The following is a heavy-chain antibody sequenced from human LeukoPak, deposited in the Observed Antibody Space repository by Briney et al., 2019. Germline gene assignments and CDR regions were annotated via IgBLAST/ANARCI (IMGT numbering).Heavy chain of an antibody. Sequence: GSLRLSCAASGFTVISNYMSWARQAPGKGLEWIGYIYHSGNTNYSPSLESRVTMSVDESKNRFSLRVHFVSAADTAVYYCASTRRAAVAGRFDSWGQGTLVTVSS. CDR3: ASTRRAAVAGRFDS. CDR1: GFTVISNY. CDR2: IYHSGNT. J-gene: IGHJ4*02. V-gene: IGHV4-4*09. D-gene: IGHD6-19*01.